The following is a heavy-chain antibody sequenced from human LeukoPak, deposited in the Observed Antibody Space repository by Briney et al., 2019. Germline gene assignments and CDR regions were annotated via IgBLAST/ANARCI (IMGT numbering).Heavy chain of an antibody. CDR3: AREYYYDSSGYGSFGY. V-gene: IGHV3-7*01. Sequence: GGSLRLSCATSGFTFSRDSMNWVRQAPGKGLEWVANIKEDGSEKYYVDSVKGRFTISRDNAKNSLYLQMNSLRAEDTAMYYCAREYYYDSSGYGSFGYWSQGTLVTVSS. J-gene: IGHJ4*02. D-gene: IGHD3-22*01. CDR1: GFTFSRDS. CDR2: IKEDGSEK.